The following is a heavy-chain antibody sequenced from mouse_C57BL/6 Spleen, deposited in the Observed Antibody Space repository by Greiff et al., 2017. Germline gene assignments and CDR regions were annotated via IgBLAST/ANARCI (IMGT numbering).Heavy chain of an antibody. CDR3: ATTVVARGDY. CDR1: GYTFTSYW. D-gene: IGHD1-1*01. J-gene: IGHJ2*01. V-gene: IGHV1-64*01. CDR2: VHPNSGST. Sequence: VQLQQPGAELVKPGASVKLSCKSSGYTFTSYWMHWVKLRPGPGLEWIGMVHPNSGSTNYNEKFKSKATLTGDKSTSTAYLQLSSLTSEDSAVYYCATTVVARGDYWGQGTTLTVSS.